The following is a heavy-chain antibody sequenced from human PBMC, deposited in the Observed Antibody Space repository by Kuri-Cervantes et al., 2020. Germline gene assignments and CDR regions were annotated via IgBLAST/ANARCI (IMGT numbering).Heavy chain of an antibody. CDR1: GFTFSSYS. V-gene: IGHV3-21*01. CDR2: ISSSSSYI. J-gene: IGHJ3*02. Sequence: GESLKISCAASGFTFSSYSMNWVRQAPGKGLEWVSSISSSSSYIYYADSVKGRFTISRDNAKNSLYLQMNSLRAEDTAVYYCAREEEWLLDAFDIWGQGTMVTVSS. CDR3: AREEEWLLDAFDI. D-gene: IGHD3-3*01.